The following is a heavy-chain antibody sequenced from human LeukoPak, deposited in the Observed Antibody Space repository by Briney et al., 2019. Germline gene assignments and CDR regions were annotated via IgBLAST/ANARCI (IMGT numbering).Heavy chain of an antibody. V-gene: IGHV3-21*01. CDR1: GFTFSSYS. CDR2: ISSSSSYI. J-gene: IGHJ3*02. D-gene: IGHD6-6*01. Sequence: GGSLRLSCAASGFTFSSYSMNWVRQAPGKGLEWVSSISSSSSYIYYADSVKGRFTISRDNAKNSLYLQMNSLRAEDTAVYYCAREADIYSSSSWDAFDIWGQGTMVTVSS. CDR3: AREADIYSSSSWDAFDI.